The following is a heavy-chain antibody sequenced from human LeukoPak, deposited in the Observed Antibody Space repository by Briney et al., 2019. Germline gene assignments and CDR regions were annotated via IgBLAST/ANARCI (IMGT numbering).Heavy chain of an antibody. CDR1: GFTFSSYS. CDR2: ISSSSSYI. Sequence: PGGSLRLSCAASGFTFSSYSMNWVRQAPGKGLEWVSSISSSSSYIYYADSVKGRFTISRDNAKTSLYLQMNSLKTEDTAVYYCTRVGGSYRGASDYWGQGTLVTVSS. D-gene: IGHD1-26*01. J-gene: IGHJ4*02. V-gene: IGHV3-21*03. CDR3: TRVGGSYRGASDY.